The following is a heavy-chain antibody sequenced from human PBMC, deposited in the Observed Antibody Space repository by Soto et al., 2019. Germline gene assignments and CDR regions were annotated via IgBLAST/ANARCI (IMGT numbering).Heavy chain of an antibody. V-gene: IGHV3-33*01. CDR1: GFTFSSYG. CDR3: AREEGSSRTFDY. J-gene: IGHJ4*02. Sequence: GGSLRLSCAASGFTFSSYGMHWVRQAPGKGLEWVAVIWYDGSNKYYADSVKGRFTISRDNSKNTLYLQMNSLRAEDTAVYYCAREEGSSRTFDYWGQGTLVTVSS. D-gene: IGHD6-13*01. CDR2: IWYDGSNK.